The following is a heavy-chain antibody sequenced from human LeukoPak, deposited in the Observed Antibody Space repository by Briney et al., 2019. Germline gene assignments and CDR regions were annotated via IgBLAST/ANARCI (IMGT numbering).Heavy chain of an antibody. CDR3: ARDRGGSITIFGVVTHSNWFDP. CDR2: INHSGST. D-gene: IGHD3-3*01. CDR1: GGSFSGYY. J-gene: IGHJ5*02. V-gene: IGHV4-34*01. Sequence: SETLSLTCAVYGGSFSGYYWSWIRQPPGKGLEWIGEINHSGSTNYNPSLKSRVTISVDTSKNQFSLKLSSVTAADTAVYYCARDRGGSITIFGVVTHSNWFDPWGQGSLGTVSS.